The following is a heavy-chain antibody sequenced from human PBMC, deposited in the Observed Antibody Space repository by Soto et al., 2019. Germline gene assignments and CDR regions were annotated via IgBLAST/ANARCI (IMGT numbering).Heavy chain of an antibody. CDR3: ARAPETPSILGVALPYFFDY. D-gene: IGHD3-3*01. CDR1: GGSISSGTSY. Sequence: SETLYLTCTVSGGSISSGTSYWSWIRQRPGKGLEWIGYIFYSGSFYYTPSLRGRVMILADTSKNQFTLRLSSVTAADTAVYHCARAPETPSILGVALPYFFDYWGQGALVTVSS. V-gene: IGHV4-31*03. J-gene: IGHJ4*02. CDR2: IFYSGSF.